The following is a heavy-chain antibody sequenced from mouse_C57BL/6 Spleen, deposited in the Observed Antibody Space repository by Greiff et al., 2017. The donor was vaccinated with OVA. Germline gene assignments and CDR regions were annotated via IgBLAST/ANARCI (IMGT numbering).Heavy chain of an antibody. CDR3: TRDITTVVARRFAY. CDR2: IDPETGGT. V-gene: IGHV1-15*01. J-gene: IGHJ3*01. D-gene: IGHD1-1*01. Sequence: VQLQQSGAELVRPGASVTLSCKASGYTFTDYEMHWVKQTPVHGLEWIGAIDPETGGTAYNQKFKGKAILTADKSSSTAYMELRSLTSEDSAVYYCTRDITTVVARRFAYWGQGTLVTVSA. CDR1: GYTFTDYE.